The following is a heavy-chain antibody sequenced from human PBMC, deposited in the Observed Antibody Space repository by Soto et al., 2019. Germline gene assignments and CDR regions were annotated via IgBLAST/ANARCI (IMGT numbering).Heavy chain of an antibody. CDR3: ARALVGATLYYYYGMDV. CDR1: GYSFTSYW. D-gene: IGHD1-26*01. CDR2: IYPGDSDT. J-gene: IGHJ6*02. V-gene: IGHV5-51*01. Sequence: GESLKISCKGSGYSFTSYWIGWVRQMPGKGLEWMGIIYPGDSDTRYSPSFQGQVTISDGKSISTAYLQWSSLKASDTAMSYCARALVGATLYYYYGMDVWGQGTTVTVSS.